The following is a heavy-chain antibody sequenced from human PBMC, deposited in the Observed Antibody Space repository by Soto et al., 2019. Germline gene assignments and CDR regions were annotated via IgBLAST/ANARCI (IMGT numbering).Heavy chain of an antibody. Sequence: VQLVESGGGLVKPGGSLRLSCAASGFTFSNGWMNWVRQAPGKGLEWGGHSKSKSGGGTADYAAPVKGRFTISRGLSKSTVVPEMTSVTTEDRAFYYCVTSSPVDVRGQGTLVTVSS. CDR2: SKSKSGGGTA. D-gene: IGHD2-2*01. CDR3: VTSSPVDV. V-gene: IGHV3-15*07. J-gene: IGHJ1*01. CDR1: GFTFSNGW.